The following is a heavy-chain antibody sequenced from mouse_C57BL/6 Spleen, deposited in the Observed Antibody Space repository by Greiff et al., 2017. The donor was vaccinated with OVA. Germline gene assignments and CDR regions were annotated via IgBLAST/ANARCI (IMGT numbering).Heavy chain of an antibody. Sequence: VQLQQPGAELVKPGASVKMSCKASGYTFTSYWITWVKQRPGQGLEWIGDIYPGSGSTNYNEKFKSKATLTADTSSSTAYMQLSSLTSEDSAVYYCARWYTERDYGGQGTTLTVSS. D-gene: IGHD1-1*02. CDR3: ARWYTERDY. CDR2: IYPGSGST. V-gene: IGHV1-55*01. CDR1: GYTFTSYW. J-gene: IGHJ2*01.